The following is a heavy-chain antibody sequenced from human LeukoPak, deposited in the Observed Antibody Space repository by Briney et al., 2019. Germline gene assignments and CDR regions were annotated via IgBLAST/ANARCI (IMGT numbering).Heavy chain of an antibody. CDR1: GYSFTRYD. Sequence: GASVKVSCKASGYSFTRYDINWVRQGTGQGLEWMGWVNPYSGNTGYAQKFQGRVTMTRNTSTSIAYMELSSLRSEDTAVYYCARAIIRYGDYDYWGQGTLVTVSS. V-gene: IGHV1-8*01. CDR2: VNPYSGNT. CDR3: ARAIIRYGDYDY. J-gene: IGHJ4*02. D-gene: IGHD4-17*01.